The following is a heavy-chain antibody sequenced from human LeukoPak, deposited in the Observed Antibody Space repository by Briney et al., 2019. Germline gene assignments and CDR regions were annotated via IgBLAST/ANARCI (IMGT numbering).Heavy chain of an antibody. CDR1: GFTFSSYA. Sequence: PGGSLRLSCAASGFTFSSYAMNWVRQAPGKGLEWVSGISGSGGTTHYADSMKGRFTISRDNSKNTLYLQMNSLRGEDTAVYYCAKWGIAVAGTRFHYFDYWGQGTLVTVSS. CDR2: ISGSGGTT. V-gene: IGHV3-23*01. D-gene: IGHD6-19*01. CDR3: AKWGIAVAGTRFHYFDY. J-gene: IGHJ4*02.